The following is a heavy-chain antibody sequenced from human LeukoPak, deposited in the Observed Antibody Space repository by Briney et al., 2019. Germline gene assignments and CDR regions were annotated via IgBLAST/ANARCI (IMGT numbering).Heavy chain of an antibody. CDR2: IKEDGSEN. D-gene: IGHD3-3*01. CDR3: AKGAYYAD. CDR1: GFTFNYYW. Sequence: PGGSLRLSCVASGFTFNYYWMSWVRQAPGKGLEWVANIKEDGSENYSVDSVKGRFTISRDNAKNSLYLQMNSLRVEDTAMYYCAKGAYYADWGQGTLVTVSS. J-gene: IGHJ4*02. V-gene: IGHV3-7*03.